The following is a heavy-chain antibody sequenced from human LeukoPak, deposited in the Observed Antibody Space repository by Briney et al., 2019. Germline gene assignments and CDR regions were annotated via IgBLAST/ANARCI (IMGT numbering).Heavy chain of an antibody. Sequence: SETLSLTCTVSGGSISSYYWSWIRQPPGKGLEWIGYIYYSGSTNYNPSFKSRVTISVDTSKNQFSLKLSSVTAADTAVYYCARLAYGSGSYYGDNWFDPWGQGTLVTVSS. CDR1: GGSISSYY. V-gene: IGHV4-59*01. CDR2: IYYSGST. D-gene: IGHD3-10*01. CDR3: ARLAYGSGSYYGDNWFDP. J-gene: IGHJ5*02.